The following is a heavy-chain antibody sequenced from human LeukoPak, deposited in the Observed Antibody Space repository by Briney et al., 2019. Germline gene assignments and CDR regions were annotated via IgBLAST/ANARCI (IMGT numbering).Heavy chain of an antibody. CDR2: IKQDGSEK. V-gene: IGHV3-7*03. J-gene: IGHJ4*02. D-gene: IGHD2-15*01. CDR3: ARAPYCIGGSCRFDY. CDR1: GFTSSSYW. Sequence: GGSLRLSCAVSGFTSSSYWMSWVRQAPGKGLEWVANIKQDGSEKYYVDSVKGRFTISRDNAKNSLYLQMNSLRAEDTAVYYCARAPYCIGGSCRFDYWGQGTLVTVSS.